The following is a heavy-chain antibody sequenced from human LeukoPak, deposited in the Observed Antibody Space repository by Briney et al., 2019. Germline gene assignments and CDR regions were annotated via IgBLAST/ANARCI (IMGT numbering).Heavy chain of an antibody. CDR3: ARGPPLYCSSTSCYLQHYYMDV. CDR1: GGSISSGGYY. Sequence: PSETLSLTCTVSGGSISSGGYYWSWIRQPPGKGLEWIGYIYHSGSTYYNPSLKSRVTISVDRSKNQFSLKLSSVTAADTAVYYCARGPPLYCSSTSCYLQHYYMDVWGKGTTVTVSS. J-gene: IGHJ6*03. CDR2: IYHSGST. V-gene: IGHV4-30-2*01. D-gene: IGHD2-2*01.